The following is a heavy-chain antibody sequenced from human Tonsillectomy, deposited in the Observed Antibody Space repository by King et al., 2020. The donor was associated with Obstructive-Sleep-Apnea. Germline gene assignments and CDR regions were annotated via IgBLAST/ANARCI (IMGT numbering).Heavy chain of an antibody. CDR1: GFSLNMRGEG. J-gene: IGHJ4*02. CDR3: AHTGPEWELPDY. CDR2: IYWDDEK. Sequence: TLKESGPTLVKPTQTLMLTCDFSGFSLNMRGEGVGWFRQPPGKALEWLAVIYWDDEKRYRPSLKSRLTITKDTFEKQVALTMTNMDAVDTGTYFCAHTGPEWELPDYWGPGTLVTVSS. D-gene: IGHD1-26*01. V-gene: IGHV2-5*02.